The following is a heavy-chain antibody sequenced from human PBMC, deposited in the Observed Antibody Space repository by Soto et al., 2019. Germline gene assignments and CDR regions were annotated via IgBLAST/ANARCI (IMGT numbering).Heavy chain of an antibody. J-gene: IGHJ5*01. CDR3: ALDPLGAARIYNCFDS. V-gene: IGHV4-38-2*01. CDR2: IYHSGST. CDR1: GYSISSGYY. Sequence: SETLSLTCAVSGYSISSGYYWGWIRQPPGKGLEWIGSIYHSGSTYYNPSLKSRVTISVDTSKNQFSLKLSSVTAADTAVYYRALDPLGAARIYNCFDSWGQGTLVTVSS. D-gene: IGHD6-6*01.